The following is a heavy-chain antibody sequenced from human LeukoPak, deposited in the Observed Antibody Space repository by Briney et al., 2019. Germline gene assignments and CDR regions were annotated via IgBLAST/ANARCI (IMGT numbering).Heavy chain of an antibody. V-gene: IGHV4-61*02. CDR2: IYTSGST. D-gene: IGHD2-15*01. CDR3: ARNSCPSGSCYDNRGYFDY. J-gene: IGHJ4*02. CDR1: GVSISSSSYY. Sequence: PSETLSLTCTVSGVSISSSSYYWGWIRQPAGKGLEWIGRIYTSGSTNYNPSLKSRITISVDTSKNQLSLKLSSVTAADTAVYYCARNSCPSGSCYDNRGYFDYWGQGTLVTVSS.